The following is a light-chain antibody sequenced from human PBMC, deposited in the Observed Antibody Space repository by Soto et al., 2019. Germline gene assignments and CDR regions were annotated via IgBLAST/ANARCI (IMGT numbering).Light chain of an antibody. Sequence: QSVLTQPPSASGTPGQRVTISCSGSSSNIGSHTVNWYQQLPGTAPRLLIYNTYYRPSGVPDRFSGSKSGTSASLAISGLQSEDEADYYCAACDDSLNGVVFGGGTQLTVL. J-gene: IGLJ2*01. CDR1: SSNIGSHT. CDR3: AACDDSLNGVV. CDR2: NTY. V-gene: IGLV1-44*01.